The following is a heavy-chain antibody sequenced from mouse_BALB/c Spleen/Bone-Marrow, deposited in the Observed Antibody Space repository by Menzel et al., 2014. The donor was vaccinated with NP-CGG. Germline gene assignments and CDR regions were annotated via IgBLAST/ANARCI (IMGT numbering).Heavy chain of an antibody. D-gene: IGHD2-14*01. J-gene: IGHJ1*01. CDR1: GYTFTSYW. Sequence: DLVKPGASVKLSCKASGYTFTSYWINWIKQRPGQGLEWIGRIAPGSGGKYYNKMFNDKATLTVDTSSSTAYIQHSSLSSEDSAVYFCAREDYRYGDWYFDVWGAGTSVTVSS. CDR2: IAPGSGGK. CDR3: AREDYRYGDWYFDV. V-gene: IGHV1S41*01.